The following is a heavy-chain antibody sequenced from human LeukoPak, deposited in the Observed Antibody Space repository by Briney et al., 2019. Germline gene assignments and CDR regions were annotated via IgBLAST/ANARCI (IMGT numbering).Heavy chain of an antibody. D-gene: IGHD3-10*01. Sequence: SETLSLTCTVSGASVSSGGYYWGWIRQPPGKGLEWIGSIYYSGSTYYNPSLKSRVTISVDTSKNQFSLELSSVTAADTAVYYCAVLGSGSYYPYYYYGMDVWGQGTTVTVSS. J-gene: IGHJ6*02. CDR3: AVLGSGSYYPYYYYGMDV. CDR2: IYYSGST. V-gene: IGHV4-39*01. CDR1: GASVSSGGYY.